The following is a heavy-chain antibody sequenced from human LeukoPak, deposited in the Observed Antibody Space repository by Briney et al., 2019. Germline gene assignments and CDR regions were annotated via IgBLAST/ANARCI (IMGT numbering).Heavy chain of an antibody. CDR2: TYYRSKWYN. J-gene: IGHJ4*02. V-gene: IGHV6-1*01. CDR3: ARDKGGGVDTALAY. D-gene: IGHD5-18*01. Sequence: SQTLSLTCAISGDSVTSNSATWNWIRQSPSRGLEWLGRTYYRSKWYNNYAVSVKSRITIIPDTSNSQFSLQLNSVTPEDTAVYYCARDKGGGVDTALAYWGQGTLVTVSS. CDR1: GDSVTSNSAT.